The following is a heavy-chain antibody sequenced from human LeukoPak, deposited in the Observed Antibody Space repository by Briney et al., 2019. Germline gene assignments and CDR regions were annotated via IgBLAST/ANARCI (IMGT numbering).Heavy chain of an antibody. CDR2: ISANSGNT. J-gene: IGHJ4*02. D-gene: IGHD5-24*01. CDR1: GYTFTSNG. V-gene: IGHV1-18*01. CDR3: ARDKNYRFDY. Sequence: GASVKVSCKAPGYTFTSNGISWVRQAPGKGLEWMGWISANSGNTNYAQKMQGRVTMTTETSSSTAYMELRNLRSDDTAVYYCARDKNYRFDYWGQGTLVTVAS.